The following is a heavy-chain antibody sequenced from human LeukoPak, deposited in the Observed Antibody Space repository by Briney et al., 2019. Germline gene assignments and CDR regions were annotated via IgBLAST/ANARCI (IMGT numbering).Heavy chain of an antibody. CDR2: IYYSGST. V-gene: IGHV4-59*08. D-gene: IGHD1-26*01. CDR1: GGSISSYY. J-gene: IGHJ5*02. CDR3: ARNSGDYLGWFDP. Sequence: SETLSLSCTVSGGSISSYYWSWIRQPPGKALEWIGYIYYSGSTKYNPSLKSRVTISVDTSKNQFSLKMSSVTAADTAMYYCARNSGDYLGWFDPWGQGTLVTVSS.